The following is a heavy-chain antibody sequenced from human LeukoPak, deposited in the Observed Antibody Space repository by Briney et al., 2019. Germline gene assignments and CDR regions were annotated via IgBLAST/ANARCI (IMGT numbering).Heavy chain of an antibody. CDR3: ARAGLGIATKFDP. V-gene: IGHV4-61*02. CDR1: GGSISGGSYY. D-gene: IGHD6-13*01. CDR2: IYSSGST. J-gene: IGHJ5*02. Sequence: PSETLSLTCSVSGGSISGGSYYWSWIRQPAGKGLEWIGRIYSSGSTNYNPSLKSRVTISVDTSKNQFSLKLSSVTAADTAVYYCARAGLGIATKFDPWGQGTLVTVSS.